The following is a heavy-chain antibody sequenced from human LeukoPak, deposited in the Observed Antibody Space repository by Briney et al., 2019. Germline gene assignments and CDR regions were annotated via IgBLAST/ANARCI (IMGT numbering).Heavy chain of an antibody. CDR2: IKQDGSEK. V-gene: IGHV3-7*01. Sequence: GGSLRLSCVVSGFTFSNYWMSWVRQAPGKGLEWVANIKQDGSEKHYVDSVKGRFTISRDNAKNSLYLQMNSLGAEDTAVYYCARDNYYGSGGFYKRAYYFDYWGQGTLVTVSS. CDR3: ARDNYYGSGGFYKRAYYFDY. CDR1: GFTFSNYW. J-gene: IGHJ4*02. D-gene: IGHD3-10*01.